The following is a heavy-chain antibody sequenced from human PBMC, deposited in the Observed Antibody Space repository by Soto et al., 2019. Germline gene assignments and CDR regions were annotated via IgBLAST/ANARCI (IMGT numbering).Heavy chain of an antibody. J-gene: IGHJ6*02. CDR1: GYTFSNFG. CDR2: ISPYNGNT. V-gene: IGHV1-18*01. CDR3: ARPLDYYYYAMDA. Sequence: ASVKVSCKASGYTFSNFGIIWVRQAPGQGLEWMGWISPYNGNTNYAQMFQGRLTMTTDTSTTSAYMELRSLRSDDTAVYYCARPLDYYYYAMDAWGQGTTVPVSS.